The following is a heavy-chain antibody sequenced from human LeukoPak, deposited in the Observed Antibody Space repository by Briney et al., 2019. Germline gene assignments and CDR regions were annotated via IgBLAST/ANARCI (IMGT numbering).Heavy chain of an antibody. CDR3: AKGEYYYDSSGYYYFDY. CDR2: IRGSSGST. D-gene: IGHD3-22*01. CDR1: GFTLRNYD. V-gene: IGHV3-23*01. J-gene: IGHJ4*02. Sequence: GGTLRLSCAASGFTLRNYDINWVRQAPGKGLEWVSVIRGSSGSTYYADSVKGRFTISRDDSKNTLYLQMNSLRAEDTAVYYCAKGEYYYDSSGYYYFDYWGQGTLVTVSS.